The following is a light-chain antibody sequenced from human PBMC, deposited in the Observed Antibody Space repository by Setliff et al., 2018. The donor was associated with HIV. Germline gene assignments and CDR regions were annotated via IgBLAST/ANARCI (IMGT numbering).Light chain of an antibody. Sequence: QSVLTQPASVSGSPGQSITISCTGTSSDVGGYNYVAWYQQHPGKALKLMIYDVSKRPSGISNRLSGSKSGNTASLTISGLQAEDEADYYCSSYISSSTVFGGGTKVTVL. CDR3: SSYISSSTV. CDR1: SSDVGGYNY. J-gene: IGLJ2*01. CDR2: DVS. V-gene: IGLV2-14*01.